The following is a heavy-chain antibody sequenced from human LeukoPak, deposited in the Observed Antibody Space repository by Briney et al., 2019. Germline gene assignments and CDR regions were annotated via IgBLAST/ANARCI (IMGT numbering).Heavy chain of an antibody. Sequence: GGSLRLSCVASGITFSNYAVSWVRQAPEKGLDWVSVISGSAHRIRYADSVKGRFTISRDNSENIVYLQMNNLRVEDTAVYYCAGRPTGYSSGYIHWGQGTLVTVSS. CDR2: ISGSAHRI. J-gene: IGHJ4*02. V-gene: IGHV3-23*01. D-gene: IGHD5-18*01. CDR3: AGRPTGYSSGYIH. CDR1: GITFSNYA.